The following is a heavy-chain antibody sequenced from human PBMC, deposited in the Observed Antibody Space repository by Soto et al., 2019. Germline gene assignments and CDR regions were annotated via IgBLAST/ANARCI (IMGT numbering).Heavy chain of an antibody. CDR1: GFVFSNYW. J-gene: IGHJ5*02. V-gene: IGHV3-74*01. D-gene: IGHD4-17*01. Sequence: EVQLVESGGGLVQPGGSLRLSCAASGFVFSNYWMHWVRQTPGKGLVWVSRINGDGSSTSYADSVRGRFTISRDNAENALYLRMNSLRADDTALYYCASLRVDGDSVPWGQGPLVTVSS. CDR3: ASLRVDGDSVP. CDR2: INGDGSST.